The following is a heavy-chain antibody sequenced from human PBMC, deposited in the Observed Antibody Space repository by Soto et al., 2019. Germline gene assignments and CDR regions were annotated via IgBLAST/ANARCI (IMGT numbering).Heavy chain of an antibody. CDR1: GFNFNTQS. V-gene: IGHV3-23*01. Sequence: EVQLLESGGGSVQPGGSLRLSCAASGFNFNTQSMSWVRQAPGMGLEWVSAISWSGGSTYYADSVKGRFAISRDNSKNTLYLQINSLRAEDTALYYCAKPDGATYNFRYWGQGALVIVSA. CDR2: ISWSGGST. D-gene: IGHD1-1*01. CDR3: AKPDGATYNFRY. J-gene: IGHJ4*01.